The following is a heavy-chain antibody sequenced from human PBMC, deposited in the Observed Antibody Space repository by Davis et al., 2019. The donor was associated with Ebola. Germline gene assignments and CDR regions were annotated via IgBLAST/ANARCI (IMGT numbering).Heavy chain of an antibody. J-gene: IGHJ6*02. V-gene: IGHV4-34*01. CDR2: INHSGST. CDR3: ARGKGRWQDVDYFFYYGMDV. CDR1: GGSISSYY. Sequence: SETLSLTCTVSGGSISSYYWSWIRQPPGKGLEWIGEINHSGSTNYNPSLKSRVTISVDTSKNQFSLRLSPVTAADTAIYYCARGKGRWQDVDYFFYYGMDVWGQGTTVTVSS. D-gene: IGHD5-24*01.